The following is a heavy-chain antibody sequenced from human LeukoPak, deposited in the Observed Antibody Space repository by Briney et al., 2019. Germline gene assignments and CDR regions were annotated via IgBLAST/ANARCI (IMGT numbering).Heavy chain of an antibody. D-gene: IGHD5-18*01. J-gene: IGHJ4*02. V-gene: IGHV4-34*01. CDR3: ARLRIRRGQLWSLPYFDY. Sequence: SETLSLTCAVYGGSFSGYYWSWIRQPPGKGLEWIGEINHSGSTNCNPSLKSRVTISVDTSKNQFSLKLSSVTAADTAVYYCARLRIRRGQLWSLPYFDYWGQGTLVTVSS. CDR1: GGSFSGYY. CDR2: INHSGST.